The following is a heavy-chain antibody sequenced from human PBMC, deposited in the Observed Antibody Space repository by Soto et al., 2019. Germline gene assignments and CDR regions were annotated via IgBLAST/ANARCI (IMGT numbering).Heavy chain of an antibody. CDR2: ISSSTSHT. CDR3: ARGGGGAAGNFDF. V-gene: IGHV3-11*05. Sequence: QVQLVESGGGLVKPGGSLRLSCAVSGFTFSDYYMTWIRQAPGKGLEWVSYISSSTSHTSYADSVKGRITISRNNVKNSMFLQMHSLRAEDTAVYYGARGGGGAAGNFDFWGQGTLVTVSS. CDR1: GFTFSDYY. J-gene: IGHJ4*02. D-gene: IGHD3-16*01.